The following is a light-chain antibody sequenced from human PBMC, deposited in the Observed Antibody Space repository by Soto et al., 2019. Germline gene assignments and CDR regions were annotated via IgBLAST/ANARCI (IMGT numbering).Light chain of an antibody. J-gene: IGLJ1*01. CDR2: DVN. CDR1: SSDIGAFTF. Sequence: QSALTQPASVSGSPGQSITISCTGTSSDIGAFTFDSWYQQHPGKVPKLMIFDVNRRPSGVSDRFSGSKSGNTASLTISGLQAEDEGDYYCSSYTSSSTHVFGSGTKVTVL. V-gene: IGLV2-14*03. CDR3: SSYTSSSTHV.